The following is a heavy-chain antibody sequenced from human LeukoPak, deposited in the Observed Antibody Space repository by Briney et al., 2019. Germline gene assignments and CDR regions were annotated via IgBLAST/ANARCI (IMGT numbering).Heavy chain of an antibody. J-gene: IGHJ5*02. CDR3: ARVASKGLFWFDP. CDR2: INPNSGGT. CDR1: GYTFTGYY. V-gene: IGHV1-2*02. Sequence: ASVKVSCKASGYTFTGYYMHWVRQAPGQGLEWMGWINPNSGGTNYAQKFQGRVTMTRDTSISTAYMELSRLRSDDTAVYYCARVASKGLFWFDPWGQGTLVTVSS.